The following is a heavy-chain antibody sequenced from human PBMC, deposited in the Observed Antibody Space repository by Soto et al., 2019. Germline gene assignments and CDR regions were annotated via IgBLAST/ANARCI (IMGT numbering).Heavy chain of an antibody. V-gene: IGHV4-31*03. CDR3: ARSTIFGVVIIGPLFDY. CDR1: GGSISSANNY. Sequence: SETLSLTCSVSGGSISSANNYWSWIRQHPGKGLEWIGYIYYSGSTYYNPSLKSRLTISVDTPKNQFSLKLSSVTAADTAVYYCARSTIFGVVIIGPLFDYWGQGTLVTVS. D-gene: IGHD3-3*01. J-gene: IGHJ4*02. CDR2: IYYSGST.